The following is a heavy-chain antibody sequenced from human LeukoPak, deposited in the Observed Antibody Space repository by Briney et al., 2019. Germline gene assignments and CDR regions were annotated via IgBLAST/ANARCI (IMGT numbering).Heavy chain of an antibody. CDR3: ARDRGGGDIYFDF. Sequence: GGSLRLSCAASGFTFSSYGMNWVRQAPGKGLEWISYISRAVTTIYYADSVKGRFTISRDNAKNSLYLQMSSLGAEDTAVYYCARDRGGGDIYFDFWGQGTLVTVSS. D-gene: IGHD2-21*02. V-gene: IGHV3-48*03. J-gene: IGHJ4*02. CDR1: GFTFSSYG. CDR2: ISRAVTTI.